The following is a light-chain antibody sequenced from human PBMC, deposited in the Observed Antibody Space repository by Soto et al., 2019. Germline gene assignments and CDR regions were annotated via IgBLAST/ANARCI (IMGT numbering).Light chain of an antibody. CDR2: KVS. J-gene: IGKJ2*01. CDR1: QSLLYSDGNTH. CDR3: MQGTHWPPYT. V-gene: IGKV2D-30*01. Sequence: DVVMTQSPLSLAVTLGQPASISCRSSQSLLYSDGNTHLNWFHQRPGQSPRRLIYKVSNCDSGVPDRFSGSGSGTDFTLKISRVEAEDVGVYYCMQGTHWPPYTFGKGTKLEIK.